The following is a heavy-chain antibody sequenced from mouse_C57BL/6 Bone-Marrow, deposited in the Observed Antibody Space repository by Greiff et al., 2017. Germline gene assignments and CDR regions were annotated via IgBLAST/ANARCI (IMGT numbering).Heavy chain of an antibody. Sequence: EVQLQQSGAELVRPGASVKLSCTASGFNIKDDYMHWVKQRPEQGLEWIGWIDPENGDTEYASKFQGKATITADTSSNTAYLQLSSLTSEDTAVYYCTFYYGNQEPWFAYWGQGTLVTVSA. CDR2: IDPENGDT. D-gene: IGHD2-1*01. CDR3: TFYYGNQEPWFAY. V-gene: IGHV14-4*01. J-gene: IGHJ3*01. CDR1: GFNIKDDY.